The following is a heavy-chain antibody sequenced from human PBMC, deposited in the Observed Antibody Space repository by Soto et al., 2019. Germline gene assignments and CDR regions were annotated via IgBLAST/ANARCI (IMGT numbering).Heavy chain of an antibody. D-gene: IGHD6-25*01. J-gene: IGHJ4*02. CDR2: IYYSGTT. CDR3: ARLGRKAATSYYFDY. Sequence: SETLSLTCTVSGGSISSSNCFWGWVRQPPGKGLEWIGSIYYSGTTYYDPSLKSRVTIFVDTSKNQFSLKLSSVTAADTAVYYCARLGRKAATSYYFDYWGQGTLVTVSS. V-gene: IGHV4-39*01. CDR1: GGSISSSNCF.